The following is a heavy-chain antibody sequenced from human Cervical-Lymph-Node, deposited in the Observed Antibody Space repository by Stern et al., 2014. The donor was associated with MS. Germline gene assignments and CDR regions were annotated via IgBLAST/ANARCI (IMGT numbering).Heavy chain of an antibody. V-gene: IGHV3-53*01. Sequence: EVQLEESGGGLIQPGGSSGLPWAPLGLTVGGNNLGWVGRAQGKGRAWVSVFYSGGSTYYADSVKGRFTISRDNSKNTLYLQMNSPRAEDTAVYYCARVRPAQWELPYYFDYWGQGTLVTVSS. CDR1: GLTVGGNN. CDR3: ARVRPAQWELPYYFDY. J-gene: IGHJ4*02. D-gene: IGHD1-26*01. CDR2: FYSGGST.